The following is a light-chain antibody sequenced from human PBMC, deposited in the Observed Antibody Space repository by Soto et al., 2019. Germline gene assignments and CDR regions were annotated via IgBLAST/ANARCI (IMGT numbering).Light chain of an antibody. V-gene: IGKV3-20*01. J-gene: IGKJ5*01. Sequence: EVVLTQSPGTLSLSRGERATLSCRNSERIYSAYLGWYEQTPGKAPRLXIYGTSRRETGIPDLFSGSGAGTDFTLTISRLEHEDFAVDYCQQYGNSPITFGQGTRLEIK. CDR3: QQYGNSPIT. CDR2: GTS. CDR1: ERIYSAY.